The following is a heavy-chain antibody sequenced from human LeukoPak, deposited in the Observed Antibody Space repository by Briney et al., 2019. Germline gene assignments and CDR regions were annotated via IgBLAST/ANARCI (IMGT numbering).Heavy chain of an antibody. CDR3: ARVRLAAMARIFDY. V-gene: IGHV4-59*01. CDR1: GASISSYY. Sequence: SETLSLTCTVSGASISSYYWSWIRQPPGKGLEWIGYIYYSGSTNYNPSLKSRVTISVDTSKNQFSLKLSSVTAADTAVYYCARVRLAAMARIFDYWGQGTLVTVSS. D-gene: IGHD5-18*01. CDR2: IYYSGST. J-gene: IGHJ4*02.